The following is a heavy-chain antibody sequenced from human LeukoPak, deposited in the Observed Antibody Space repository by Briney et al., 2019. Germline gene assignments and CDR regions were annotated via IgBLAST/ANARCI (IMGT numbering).Heavy chain of an antibody. J-gene: IGHJ5*01. D-gene: IGHD3-22*01. CDR1: GFTFSSYI. Sequence: GGSLRLSCAASGFTFSSYIMNWVRQAPGKGLEWVSSISPSGSHKYYADSVKGRFTISRDNAKKSVSLQMNSLRAEDTAVYYCARVSDSTPDEGSWGQGTLVTVSS. V-gene: IGHV3-21*01. CDR2: ISPSGSHK. CDR3: ARVSDSTPDEGS.